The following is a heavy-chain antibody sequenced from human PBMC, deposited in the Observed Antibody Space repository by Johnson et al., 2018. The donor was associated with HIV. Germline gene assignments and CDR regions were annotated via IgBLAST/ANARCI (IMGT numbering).Heavy chain of an antibody. CDR3: ARNQPVSYGYRGAFDF. Sequence: VQLVESGGGLVKPGGSLRFSCAASGFTFSDYYMSWIRQAPGKGLDWVSYISSTGTTIYYADSVKGRFTISRDNAMKSLYLQINSLRAEDTAVYYCARNQPVSYGYRGAFDFWGQGTMVTVSS. J-gene: IGHJ3*01. V-gene: IGHV3-11*04. CDR1: GFTFSDYY. CDR2: ISSTGTTI. D-gene: IGHD5-18*01.